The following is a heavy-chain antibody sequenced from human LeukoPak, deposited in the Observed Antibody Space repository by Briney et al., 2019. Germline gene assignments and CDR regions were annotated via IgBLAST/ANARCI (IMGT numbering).Heavy chain of an antibody. Sequence: GASVKVSCKASGYTFTGYYMHWVRQAPGQGLEWMGWINPNSGGTNYAQKFQGRVTMTRDTSISTAYMELSRLRSDDTAVYYCASGGIEEIAVAGRYYYYYGMDVWGQGTTVTVSS. D-gene: IGHD6-19*01. CDR2: INPNSGGT. V-gene: IGHV1-2*02. CDR3: ASGGIEEIAVAGRYYYYYGMDV. J-gene: IGHJ6*02. CDR1: GYTFTGYY.